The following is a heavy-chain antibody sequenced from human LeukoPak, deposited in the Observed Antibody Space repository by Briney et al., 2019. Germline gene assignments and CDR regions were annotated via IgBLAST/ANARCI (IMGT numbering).Heavy chain of an antibody. V-gene: IGHV3-64*01. CDR1: GFTFSSYA. J-gene: IGHJ2*01. D-gene: IGHD3-10*01. Sequence: GGSLRLSCAASGFTFSSYAMLWVRQAPGQGLEYVSAISSNGGSTYYANSVQGRFTISRDNSKNTLYLQMGSLRAEDMAVYYCARDRDRDYGSGSYFLWYFDLWGRGTLVTVSS. CDR3: ARDRDRDYGSGSYFLWYFDL. CDR2: ISSNGGST.